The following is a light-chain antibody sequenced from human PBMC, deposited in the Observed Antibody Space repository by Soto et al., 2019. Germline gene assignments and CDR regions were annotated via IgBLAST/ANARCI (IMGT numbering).Light chain of an antibody. CDR3: QQLRMYPST. J-gene: IGKJ4*01. CDR2: AAS. CDR1: QDIAIY. Sequence: IQSTQSPSSLSASVGDRVTITCRASQDIAIYLAWYQQKPGEAPKLLIYAASPLYGGVPSRFSGSGSGTDFALTITSLQAEDFATYYCQQLRMYPSTFGGGTKVDI. V-gene: IGKV1-9*01.